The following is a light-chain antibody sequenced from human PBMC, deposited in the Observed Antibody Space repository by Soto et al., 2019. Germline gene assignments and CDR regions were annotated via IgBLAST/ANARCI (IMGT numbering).Light chain of an antibody. CDR2: RDH. J-gene: IGLJ2*01. Sequence: QSVLTQPPSASGTPGQRVTISCSGSRYNIGSNTVNWYQQVPGTAPRLLIHRDHQRPSGVPDRFSGSKSGTSASLAISGLQSEDEADYYSAAWDDSLNGYVVFGGGTKLTVL. CDR3: AAWDDSLNGYVV. V-gene: IGLV1-44*01. CDR1: RYNIGSNT.